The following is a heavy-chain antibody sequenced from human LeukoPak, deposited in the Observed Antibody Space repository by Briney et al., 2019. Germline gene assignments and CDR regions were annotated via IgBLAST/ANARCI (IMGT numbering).Heavy chain of an antibody. J-gene: IGHJ5*02. CDR3: ARVSVVTYWFDP. D-gene: IGHD4-23*01. V-gene: IGHV4-59*08. CDR1: GGSISSYY. CDR2: IYYSGST. Sequence: SETLSLTCTVSGGSISSYYWSWIRQPPGKGLEWIGYIYYSGSTNYNPSLKSRVTISVDTSKNQFSLKLSSVTAADTAVYYCARVSVVTYWFDPWGQGTLVTVSS.